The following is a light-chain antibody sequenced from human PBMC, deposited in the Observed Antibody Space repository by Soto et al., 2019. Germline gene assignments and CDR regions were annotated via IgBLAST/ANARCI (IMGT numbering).Light chain of an antibody. V-gene: IGKV3-20*01. J-gene: IGKJ1*01. CDR2: GAS. Sequence: EIVLTQSPGTLSLSPGEVATLSFSASQSISSNFLAWYQQKRGQAPRLLIHGASNRATGIPDRFSGSGSGTDFTLTITRLEPEDFAVYYCQQYGGSPRTFGQGTKVDIK. CDR3: QQYGGSPRT. CDR1: QSISSNF.